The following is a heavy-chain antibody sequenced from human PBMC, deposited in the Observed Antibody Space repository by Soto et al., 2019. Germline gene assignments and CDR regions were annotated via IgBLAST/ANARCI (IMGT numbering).Heavy chain of an antibody. V-gene: IGHV1-18*01. CDR2: ISGYNGNT. J-gene: IGHJ6*02. CDR1: GYSFTTYG. Sequence: ASVKVSCKTSGYSFTTYGISWVRRAPGQGLEWMGWISGYNGNTNYAQNLQGRVTMTTDTSTSTAYMELRSLRSDDTAVYYCAREGPAPYYYYGMDVCGQGSTVSVSS. CDR3: AREGPAPYYYYGMDV.